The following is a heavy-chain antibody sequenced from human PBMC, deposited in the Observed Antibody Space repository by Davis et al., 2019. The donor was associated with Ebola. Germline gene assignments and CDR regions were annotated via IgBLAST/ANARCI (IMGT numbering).Heavy chain of an antibody. CDR3: ARARTIFAARYYYYGMDV. J-gene: IGHJ6*02. Sequence: SETLSLTCAVYGGSFSGYYWSWIRQPPGKGLEWIGEINHSGSTNYNPSLKSRVTISVDTSKNQFSLKLSSVTAADTAVYYCARARTIFAARYYYYGMDVWGQGTTVTVSS. CDR2: INHSGST. V-gene: IGHV4-34*01. CDR1: GGSFSGYY. D-gene: IGHD3-3*01.